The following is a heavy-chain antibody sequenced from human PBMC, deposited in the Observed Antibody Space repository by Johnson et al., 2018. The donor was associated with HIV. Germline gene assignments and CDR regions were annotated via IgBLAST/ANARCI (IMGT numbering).Heavy chain of an antibody. V-gene: IGHV3-30-3*01. D-gene: IGHD2-21*02. CDR3: AKVADPYCGGDCYSWLFAFDI. J-gene: IGHJ3*02. CDR1: GFTFSNYP. Sequence: QVQLVESGGGVVQPGRSLRLSCAASGFTFSNYPIHWVRQAPGKGLEWVAVMSYDGNKKYYADSVKGRFTISRENSTNTLYLQMNSLRPDDTAVYYCAKVADPYCGGDCYSWLFAFDIWGQGTMVTVSS. CDR2: MSYDGNKK.